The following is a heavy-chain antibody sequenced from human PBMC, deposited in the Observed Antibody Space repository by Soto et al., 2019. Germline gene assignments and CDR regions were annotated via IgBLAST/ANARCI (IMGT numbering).Heavy chain of an antibody. CDR2: ISSSSSTI. Sequence: EVQLVESGGGLVQPGGSPRLSCAASGFTFSSYSMNWVRQAPGKWLEWVSYISSSSSTIYYADSVKGRFTISRDNAKNSLYLQMNSLRAEDTAVYYCARHVPALVYYMDVWGKGTTVTVSS. J-gene: IGHJ6*03. CDR1: GFTFSSYS. D-gene: IGHD2-2*01. V-gene: IGHV3-48*01. CDR3: ARHVPALVYYMDV.